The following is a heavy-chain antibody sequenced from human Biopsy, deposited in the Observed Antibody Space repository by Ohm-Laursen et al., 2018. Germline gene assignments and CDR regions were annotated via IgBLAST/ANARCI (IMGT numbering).Heavy chain of an antibody. CDR1: GYSITSYY. V-gene: IGHV1-46*01. J-gene: IGHJ4*02. CDR2: INPSGSTT. D-gene: IGHD6-19*01. Sequence: GPSVKVSCKASGYSITSYYMHWVRQAPGQGLEWMGMINPSGSTTSYPQIFQGRVTMTRDTSKSTVYMELSSLRSADTAVYFCARNTGWYGDLYYFDYWGQGTLVTVSS. CDR3: ARNTGWYGDLYYFDY.